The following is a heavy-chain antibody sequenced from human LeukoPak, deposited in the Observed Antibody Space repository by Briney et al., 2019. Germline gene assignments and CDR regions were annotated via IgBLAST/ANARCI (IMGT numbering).Heavy chain of an antibody. CDR1: GYSFTSYW. V-gene: IGHV5-51*01. CDR3: ARRGYGSGSYIDY. CDR2: IYPGDSDT. Sequence: GESLKISCKASGYSFTSYWIAWVRQMPGKGLEWMGIIYPGDSDTRYSPSFQGQVIISADKSISTANLQWSSLKASDTAMYCCARRGYGSGSYIDYWGQGTLVTVSS. J-gene: IGHJ4*02. D-gene: IGHD3-10*01.